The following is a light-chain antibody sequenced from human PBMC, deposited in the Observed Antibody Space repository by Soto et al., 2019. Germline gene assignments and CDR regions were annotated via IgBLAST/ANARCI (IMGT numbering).Light chain of an antibody. CDR1: SSDIGAGYD. Sequence: QSVLTQPPSVSGAPGQRVTISCTGSSSDIGAGYDVHWYQQLPGTAPKLLIYGNSNRPSGVPVRFSGSKSGTSASLAITGHQAEGRVDYYCQTYDSSLRAWVFGGGTKLAV. V-gene: IGLV1-40*01. J-gene: IGLJ3*02. CDR2: GNS. CDR3: QTYDSSLRAWV.